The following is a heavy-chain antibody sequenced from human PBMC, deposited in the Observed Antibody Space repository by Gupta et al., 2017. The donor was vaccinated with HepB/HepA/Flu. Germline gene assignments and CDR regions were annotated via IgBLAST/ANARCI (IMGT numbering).Heavy chain of an antibody. D-gene: IGHD4-17*01. CDR2: IYYSGST. V-gene: IGHV4-59*01. CDR1: GGSISSYY. J-gene: IGHJ4*02. Sequence: QVQLQESGPGLVKPSETLSLNCTVSGGSISSYYWSWIRQPPGKGLEWIGYIYYSGSTNYNPSLKSRVTISVDTSKNQFSLKLSSVTAADTAVYYCARDYGDYVFRYWGQGTLVTVSS. CDR3: ARDYGDYVFRY.